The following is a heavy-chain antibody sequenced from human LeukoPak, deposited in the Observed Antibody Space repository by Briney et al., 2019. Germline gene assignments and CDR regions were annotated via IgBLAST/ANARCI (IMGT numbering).Heavy chain of an antibody. J-gene: IGHJ4*02. CDR2: ISSSSSYI. CDR1: GFTFSSYS. V-gene: IGHV3-21*01. Sequence: GGSLRLSCAASGFTFSSYSMNWVRQAPGKGLEWVSSISSSSSYIYYADSVKGRFTISRDNAKNSLYLQMNSLRAEDTAVYYCARDLRYYYGSGSPKTDCWGQGTLVTVSS. CDR3: ARDLRYYYGSGSPKTDC. D-gene: IGHD3-10*01.